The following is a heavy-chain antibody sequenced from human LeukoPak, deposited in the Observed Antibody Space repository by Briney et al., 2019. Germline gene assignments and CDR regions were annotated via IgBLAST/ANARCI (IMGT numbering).Heavy chain of an antibody. D-gene: IGHD3-22*01. CDR2: ISYDGSNE. CDR1: GFTFSTYA. CDR3: AKDYYSSGFDY. Sequence: GGSLRLSCVASGFTFSTYAMHWVRQAPGKGLEWVAVISYDGSNEYYADSVKGRFTISRDNPRNTLYLQMNSLRVEDTAVYYCAKDYYSSGFDYWGQGTLVTVSS. J-gene: IGHJ4*02. V-gene: IGHV3-30*18.